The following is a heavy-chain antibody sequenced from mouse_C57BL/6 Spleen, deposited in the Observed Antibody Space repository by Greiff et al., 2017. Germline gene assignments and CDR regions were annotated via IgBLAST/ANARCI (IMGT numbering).Heavy chain of an antibody. D-gene: IGHD2-12*01. V-gene: IGHV1-85*01. J-gene: IGHJ4*01. CDR3: ARAYSDAMDY. CDR2: IYPGGGST. Sequence: VQLQQSGPELVKPGASVKLSCKASGYTFTSYDINWVKQRPGQGLEWIGWIYPGGGSTKYNEKFKGKATLTVDTSSSTAYMELRSLTSEVSAVYFYARAYSDAMDYWGQGTSVTVSS. CDR1: GYTFTSYD.